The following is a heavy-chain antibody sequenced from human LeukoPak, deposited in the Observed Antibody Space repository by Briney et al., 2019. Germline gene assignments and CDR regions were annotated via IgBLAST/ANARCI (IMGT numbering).Heavy chain of an antibody. CDR2: LNWNSGGI. J-gene: IGHJ3*02. CDR1: GFTFDDYA. Sequence: GGSLRLSCAASGFTFDDYAMHWVRQAPGKGLEWVLGLNWNSGGIVYADSVKGRFTISRDNAKNSLYLQMNSLRAEDTAVYYCVTYYYDSSGLDDAFDIWGQGTMVTVSS. CDR3: VTYYYDSSGLDDAFDI. V-gene: IGHV3-9*01. D-gene: IGHD3-22*01.